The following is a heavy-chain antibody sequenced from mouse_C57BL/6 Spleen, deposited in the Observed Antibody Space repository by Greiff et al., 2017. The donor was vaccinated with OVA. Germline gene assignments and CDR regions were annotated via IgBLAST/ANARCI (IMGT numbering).Heavy chain of an antibody. CDR3: ARHYYGSSYVSWYFDV. Sequence: QVQLQQPGAELVKPGASVKMSCKASGYTFTSYWITWVKQRPGQGLEWIGDIYPGSGSTNYNEKFKSKATLTVDTSSSTAYMQLSSLTSEDSAVYYCARHYYGSSYVSWYFDVWGTGTTVTVSS. J-gene: IGHJ1*03. D-gene: IGHD1-1*01. CDR2: IYPGSGST. V-gene: IGHV1-55*01. CDR1: GYTFTSYW.